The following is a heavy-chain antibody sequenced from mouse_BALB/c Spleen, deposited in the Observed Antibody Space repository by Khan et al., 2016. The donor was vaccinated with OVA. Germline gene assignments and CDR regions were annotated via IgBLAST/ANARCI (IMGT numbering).Heavy chain of an antibody. CDR1: GFSLTDYA. Sequence: QVQLQQSGPGLVAPSQTLSITCTASGFSLTDYAVSWIRQPPGKGLEWLGVIWAGGGKNYNSVLKSSLSISKDNSKSQVFLKVNSLQTEDTAMYYCAKDPPDCGIDYWGQGTSVTVSS. CDR2: IWAGGGK. J-gene: IGHJ4*01. CDR3: AKDPPDCGIDY. V-gene: IGHV2-6-5*01.